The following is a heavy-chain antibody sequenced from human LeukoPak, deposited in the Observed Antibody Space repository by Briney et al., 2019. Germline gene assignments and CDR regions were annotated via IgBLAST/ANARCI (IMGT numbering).Heavy chain of an antibody. J-gene: IGHJ5*02. Sequence: ASVKVSCKASGYTFTGYYMHWVRQAPGQGLEWMGWINPNSGGTNYAQKFQGRVTMTRDTSISTVYMELSSLRSEDTAVYYCARAKYSSSSQPGGWFDPWGQGTLVTVSS. CDR2: INPNSGGT. CDR3: ARAKYSSSSQPGGWFDP. V-gene: IGHV1-2*02. CDR1: GYTFTGYY. D-gene: IGHD6-6*01.